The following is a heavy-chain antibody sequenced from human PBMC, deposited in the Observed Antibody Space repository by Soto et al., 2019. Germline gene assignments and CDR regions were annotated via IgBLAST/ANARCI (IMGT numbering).Heavy chain of an antibody. V-gene: IGHV4-30-4*01. Sequence: SETLSLTCTVSGGSISSGDYYWSWIRQPPGKGLEWIGYIYYSGSAYYNPSLKSPITISVDTSKDQFSLKLSSVTAADTAVYYCAGQRDYYYYGMDVWGQGTTDTVAS. CDR3: AGQRDYYYYGMDV. J-gene: IGHJ6*02. CDR1: GGSISSGDYY. CDR2: IYYSGSA.